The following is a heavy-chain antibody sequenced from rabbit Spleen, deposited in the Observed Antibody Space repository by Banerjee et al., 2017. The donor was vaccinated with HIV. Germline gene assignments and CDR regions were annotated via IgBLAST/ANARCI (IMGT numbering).Heavy chain of an antibody. CDR3: ARNYVNAFDP. CDR2: IDTNDGDT. CDR1: GFSFSSNDY. Sequence: QSLEESGGGLVQPEGSLALTCKASGFSFSSNDYICWVRQAPGKGLEWIACIDTNDGDTDYANWPKGRFTISKTSSTTVTLQMTSLTAADTATYFCARNYVNAFDPWGQGTLVTVS. D-gene: IGHD1-1*01. J-gene: IGHJ2*01. V-gene: IGHV1S40*01.